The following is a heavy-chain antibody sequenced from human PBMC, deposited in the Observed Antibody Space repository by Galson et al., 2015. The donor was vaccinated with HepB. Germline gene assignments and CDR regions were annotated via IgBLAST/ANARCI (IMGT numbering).Heavy chain of an antibody. CDR2: INHSGST. V-gene: IGHV4-34*01. J-gene: IGHJ3*02. CDR1: GGSFSGYY. Sequence: ETLSLTCAVYGGSFSGYYWSWIRQPPGKGLEWIGEINHSGSTNYNPSLKSRVTISVDTSKNQFSLKLSSVTAADTAVYYCARGTLLGAEDAFDIWGQGTMVTVSS. CDR3: ARGTLLGAEDAFDI.